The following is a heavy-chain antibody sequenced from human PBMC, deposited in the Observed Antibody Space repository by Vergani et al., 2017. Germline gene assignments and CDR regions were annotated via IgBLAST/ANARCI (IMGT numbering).Heavy chain of an antibody. CDR3: AGSRPYCTSGSCPAI. V-gene: IGHV4-61*02. J-gene: IGHJ4*02. Sequence: QVKLQESGPGLLKPSQTLSLTFTVSGESIRSGSHYWSWIRQPAGKGPEWIGHIHTGGSTDLNPSFKSRVSISVDTSKSQFSLKLNSVTVADTAVYYCAGSRPYCTSGSCPAIWGQGTLVTVSS. CDR2: IHTGGST. D-gene: IGHD2-15*01. CDR1: GESIRSGSHY.